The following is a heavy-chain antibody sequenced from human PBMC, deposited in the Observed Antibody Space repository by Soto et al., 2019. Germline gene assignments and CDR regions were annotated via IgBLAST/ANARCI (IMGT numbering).Heavy chain of an antibody. CDR3: AKSLYYYDSSPLDH. CDR1: GFDFEDYA. V-gene: IGHV3-43D*04. J-gene: IGHJ4*02. Sequence: GGSLRLSCAAAGFDFEDYAMHWVRQVPGKGLEWVSLTNSDGTDSYYVDSVKGRFTISRDNAKRTLYLQMDRLRPEDTALYFCAKSLYYYDSSPLDHWGQGTLLIVSS. CDR2: TNSDGTDS. D-gene: IGHD3-22*01.